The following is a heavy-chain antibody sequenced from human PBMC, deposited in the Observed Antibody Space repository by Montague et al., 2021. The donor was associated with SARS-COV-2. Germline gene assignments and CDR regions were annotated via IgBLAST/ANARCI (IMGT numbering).Heavy chain of an antibody. Sequence: SETLSLTCNVSGGSISSYYWSWIRQHPGKGLQWIGYIYNNGSTNCNTSLKSRVTLSIDTSKNQFSLKLTSVTAADTAVYYCARGGGDSADYYYYAMDVWGQGTTVTVSS. V-gene: IGHV4-59*01. D-gene: IGHD2-21*02. CDR2: IYNNGST. J-gene: IGHJ6*02. CDR1: GGSISSYY. CDR3: ARGGGDSADYYYYAMDV.